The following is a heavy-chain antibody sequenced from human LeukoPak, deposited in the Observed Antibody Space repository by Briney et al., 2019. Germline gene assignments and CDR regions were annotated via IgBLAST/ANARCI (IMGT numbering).Heavy chain of an antibody. Sequence: ASVKVSCKASGYTFTSYGISWVRQAPGQGLEWMGWISAYNGNTNYAQKLQGRVTMTTDTSTSTAYMELRSLRSDDTAVYYCTIPIFGVVTSEMDVWGQGTTVTVSS. CDR1: GYTFTSYG. J-gene: IGHJ6*02. CDR3: TIPIFGVVTSEMDV. CDR2: ISAYNGNT. V-gene: IGHV1-18*01. D-gene: IGHD3-3*01.